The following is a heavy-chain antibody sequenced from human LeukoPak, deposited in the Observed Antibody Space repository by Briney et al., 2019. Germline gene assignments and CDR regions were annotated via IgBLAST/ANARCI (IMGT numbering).Heavy chain of an antibody. V-gene: IGHV1-2*06. Sequence: VKVSCKASGYTFTGYYMHWVRQAPGQGLEWMGRINPNSGGTNYAQKFQGRVPMTRDTSISTAYMELSRLRSDDTAVYYCARQYSSSWYRFDPWGQGTLVTVSS. CDR1: GYTFTGYY. CDR2: INPNSGGT. J-gene: IGHJ5*02. D-gene: IGHD6-13*01. CDR3: ARQYSSSWYRFDP.